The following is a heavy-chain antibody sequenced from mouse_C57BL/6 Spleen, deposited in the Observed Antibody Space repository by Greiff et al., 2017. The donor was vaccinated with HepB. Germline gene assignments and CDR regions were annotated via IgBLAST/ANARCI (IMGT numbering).Heavy chain of an antibody. D-gene: IGHD3-2*02. Sequence: EVQLQQSGPELVKPGASVKISCKASGYTFTDYYMNWVKQSHGKSLEWIGDINPNNGGTSYNQKFKGKATLTVDKSSSTAYMELRSLTSEDSAVYYCARQTAQATLWFAYWGQGTLVTVSA. CDR3: ARQTAQATLWFAY. J-gene: IGHJ3*01. V-gene: IGHV1-26*01. CDR1: GYTFTDYY. CDR2: INPNNGGT.